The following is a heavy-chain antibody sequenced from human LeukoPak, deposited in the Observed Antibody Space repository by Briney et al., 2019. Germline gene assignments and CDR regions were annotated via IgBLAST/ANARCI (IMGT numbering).Heavy chain of an antibody. CDR2: IYRDGSEK. J-gene: IGHJ6*03. D-gene: IGHD1-26*01. CDR3: ARGGSGRKYYYMDV. Sequence: GGSLRLSCAASRFTLSGYWMSWVRQAPGKGLEWVANIYRDGSEKYYVDSVKSRFTISRDNAKNSLYLQMNSLGVDDTAVYYCARGGSGRKYYYMDVWGKGTTVTVSS. CDR1: RFTLSGYW. V-gene: IGHV3-7*04.